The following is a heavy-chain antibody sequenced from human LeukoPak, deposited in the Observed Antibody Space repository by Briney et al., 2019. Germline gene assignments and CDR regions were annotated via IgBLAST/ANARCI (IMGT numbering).Heavy chain of an antibody. CDR1: GGSFTGYY. CDR3: ARARLNGDVDY. V-gene: IGHV4-34*01. D-gene: IGHD4-17*01. Sequence: PSETLSLTCAFYGGSFTGYYWSWIGQPPGKGLEWIGEINHSGSTNYNPSLKSRVTISVDTSKNQFYLKLSSVTAGDTAVYYCARARLNGDVDYWGQGTLVTVSS. J-gene: IGHJ4*02. CDR2: INHSGST.